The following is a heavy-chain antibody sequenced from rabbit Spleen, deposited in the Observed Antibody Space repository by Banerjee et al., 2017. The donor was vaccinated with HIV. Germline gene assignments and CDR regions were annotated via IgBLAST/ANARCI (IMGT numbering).Heavy chain of an antibody. V-gene: IGHV1S45*01. J-gene: IGHJ6*01. CDR3: ARDTGSSFSSYGMDL. Sequence: QQQLKETGGGLVQPGGSLTLSCKASGVSFSSDYDMCWVRQAPGKGLEWIACIDVGISGSTYYASWAKGRFTISKTSSTTVTLQMASLTAADTATYFCARDTGSSFSSYGMDLWGQGTLVTVS. CDR1: GVSFSSDYD. D-gene: IGHD8-1*01. CDR2: IDVGISGST.